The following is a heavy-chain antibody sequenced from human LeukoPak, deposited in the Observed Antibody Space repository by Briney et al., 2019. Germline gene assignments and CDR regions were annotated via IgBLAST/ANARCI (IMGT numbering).Heavy chain of an antibody. CDR3: ARAQLGYWYFDL. CDR2: ITSGGAST. V-gene: IGHV3-23*01. D-gene: IGHD1-1*01. J-gene: IGHJ2*01. CDR1: GFTFSIYA. Sequence: PGGSLRLSCTASGFTFSIYAMTWARQAPGKGLEWVSDITSGGASTYYADSVKGRFTLSRDNSKNTLYLQMNSLRAEDTAVYYCARAQLGYWYFDLWGRGTLVTVSS.